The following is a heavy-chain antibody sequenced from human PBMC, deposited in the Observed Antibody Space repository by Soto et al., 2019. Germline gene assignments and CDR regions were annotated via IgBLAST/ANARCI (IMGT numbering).Heavy chain of an antibody. CDR1: GYFISSSHW. CDR3: ARIATTTLGGPIDY. V-gene: IGHV4-28*05. J-gene: IGHJ4*02. Sequence: QVQVQESGPGLVKASDTLSLTCRVSGYFISSSHWWDWIRQPPGKGLEWIGHINYSGSFYHDPSLKSRVIMSLDTSKHQFSLRLSSVTAVDTAVYYCARIATTTLGGPIDYWGRGTLVTVSS. CDR2: INYSGSF. D-gene: IGHD4-4*01.